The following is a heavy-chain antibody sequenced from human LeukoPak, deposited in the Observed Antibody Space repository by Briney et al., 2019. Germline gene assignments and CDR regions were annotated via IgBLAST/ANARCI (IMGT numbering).Heavy chain of an antibody. CDR2: ISWNSGSI. D-gene: IGHD3-10*01. Sequence: GGSLRLSCAASGFTFDDYAMHWVRQAPGKGLEWVSGISWNSGSIGYADSVKGRFTISRDNAKNSLYLQMNSLRAEDTALYYCTKDPDSYYSGSGDFDYWGQGTLVTVSS. CDR3: TKDPDSYYSGSGDFDY. CDR1: GFTFDDYA. J-gene: IGHJ4*02. V-gene: IGHV3-9*01.